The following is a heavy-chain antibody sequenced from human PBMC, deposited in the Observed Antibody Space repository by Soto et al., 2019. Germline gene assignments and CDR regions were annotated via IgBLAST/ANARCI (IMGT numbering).Heavy chain of an antibody. J-gene: IGHJ4*02. CDR3: AKMTTRRFDY. CDR1: GFTFSSYA. CDR2: ISGSGLST. Sequence: GCLRLSCAASGFTFSSYAMSWVRQAPGKGLEWVSGISGSGLSTNYADSVKGRFTISRDNSKNTLYLQMNSLRAEDTAVYYCAKMTTRRFDYWGQGTLVTVSS. D-gene: IGHD4-17*01. V-gene: IGHV3-23*01.